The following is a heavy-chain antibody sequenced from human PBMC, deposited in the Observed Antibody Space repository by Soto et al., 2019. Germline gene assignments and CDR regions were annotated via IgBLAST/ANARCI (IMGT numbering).Heavy chain of an antibody. CDR3: AKGFIVVVTVLRPDDAFDV. CDR2: ISGGGGST. Sequence: DVQLLESGGGLVQPGGSLRLSCAVSGFTFGNYGINWVRQAPGKGLEWVSGISGGGGSTYYADSVKGRFTVSRDPSKNSVFLEMNTLRAEDTSVYYCAKGFIVVVTVLRPDDAFDVWGQGTLVTVSS. D-gene: IGHD2-21*02. J-gene: IGHJ3*01. CDR1: GFTFGNYG. V-gene: IGHV3-23*01.